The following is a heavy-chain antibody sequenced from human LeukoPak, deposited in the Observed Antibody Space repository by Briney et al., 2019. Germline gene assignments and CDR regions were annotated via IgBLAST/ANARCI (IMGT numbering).Heavy chain of an antibody. V-gene: IGHV3-48*03. D-gene: IGHD5-12*01. J-gene: IGHJ6*03. CDR2: ISSSGSTI. CDR1: GFIFSSYE. CDR3: ARGSGYDFYYYYYYMDV. Sequence: GGSLRLSCAASGFIFSSYEMNWVRQAPGKGLEWVSYISSSGSTIYYADSVKGRFTISRDNAKNSLYLQMNSLRAEDTAVYYCARGSGYDFYYYYYYMDVWGKGTTVTISS.